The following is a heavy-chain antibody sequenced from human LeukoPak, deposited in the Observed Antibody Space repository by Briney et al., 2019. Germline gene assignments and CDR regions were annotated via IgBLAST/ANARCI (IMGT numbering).Heavy chain of an antibody. J-gene: IGHJ4*02. V-gene: IGHV1-2*02. CDR2: INPNSGGT. CDR3: ACEQGYYYSFDY. D-gene: IGHD3-22*01. Sequence: GASVKVSCKASTYTFTDYYIHWVRQAPGQGLEWMGWINPNSGGTDYAQKFQGRVTMTRDTSISTAYMELSRLRSDDTAVYYCACEQGYYYSFDYWGQGTLVTVSS. CDR1: TYTFTDYY.